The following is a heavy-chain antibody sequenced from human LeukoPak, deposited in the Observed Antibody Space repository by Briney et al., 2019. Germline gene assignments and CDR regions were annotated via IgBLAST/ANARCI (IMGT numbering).Heavy chain of an antibody. J-gene: IGHJ6*02. Sequence: ASVKVSCKASGYTFTSYDINWVRQATGQGLEWMGWMNPNSGNTGYAQKFQGRVTMTRNTSISTAYMELSSLRSEDTAVYYCARVSYYTNYYSSGNQRPYYYGMDVWGQGTTVTVSS. CDR3: ARVSYYTNYYSSGNQRPYYYGMDV. D-gene: IGHD3-10*01. CDR2: MNPNSGNT. V-gene: IGHV1-8*01. CDR1: GYTFTSYD.